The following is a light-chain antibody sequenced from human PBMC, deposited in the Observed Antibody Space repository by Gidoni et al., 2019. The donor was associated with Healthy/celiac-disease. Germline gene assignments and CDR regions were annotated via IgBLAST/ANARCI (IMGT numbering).Light chain of an antibody. CDR2: DVS. V-gene: IGLV2-14*01. CDR1: SSDVGGYNY. CDR3: SSYTSSSFYV. J-gene: IGLJ1*01. Sequence: QSALTQSASVSVSPGHSITISRTGTSSDVGGYNYVSWYNQHPGKAPKLMIYDVSNRPSGVSNRFSGSKSGNTASLTISGLQAEDEADYYCSSYTSSSFYVFGTGTKVTVL.